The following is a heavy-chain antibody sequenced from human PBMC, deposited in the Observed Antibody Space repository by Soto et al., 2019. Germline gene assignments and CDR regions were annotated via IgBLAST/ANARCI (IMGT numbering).Heavy chain of an antibody. J-gene: IGHJ4*02. CDR2: IYPGDSDA. V-gene: IGHV5-51*01. CDR3: ARQGGEYNTMSDY. CDR1: GYTFSKYW. Sequence: EVQLAQSGAEVKEPGESLKISCKGSGYTFSKYWIGWVRQTPGKGLEWMGMIYPGDSDARYSPSYEGQVTFSVDKSINTAYLQWNSLKASDTAMYYCARQGGEYNTMSDYWDQGTLVTVSS. D-gene: IGHD3-10*01.